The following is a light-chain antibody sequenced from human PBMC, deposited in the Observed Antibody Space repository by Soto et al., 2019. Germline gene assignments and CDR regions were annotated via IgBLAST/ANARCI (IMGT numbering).Light chain of an antibody. CDR2: EVS. J-gene: IGLJ2*01. CDR1: SSDVGNYNL. CDR3: CSYAGITTVV. Sequence: QSALTQPASVSGSPGQSITISCTGTSSDVGNYNLVSWYQQHPGKAPQLMIYEVSQRPSGVSNRFSGSKSGNTASLTISGLQAEDEADYYCCSYAGITTVVFGGGTKLTVL. V-gene: IGLV2-23*02.